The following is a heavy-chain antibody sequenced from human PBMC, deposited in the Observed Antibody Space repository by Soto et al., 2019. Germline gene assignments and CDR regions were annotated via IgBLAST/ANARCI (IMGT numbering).Heavy chain of an antibody. CDR3: ARVVVTTVPASYYYGMDV. CDR2: IIPFIGTA. J-gene: IGHJ6*02. D-gene: IGHD4-4*01. V-gene: IGHV1-69*11. CDR1: GGTFSSYA. Sequence: SVKVPCKASGGTFSSYAISWVRQAPGQGLEWMGRIIPFIGTANYAQKFQGRVTITADESTSTAYMELTSLRSEDTAVYYCARVVVTTVPASYYYGMDVWGQGTTVTVSS.